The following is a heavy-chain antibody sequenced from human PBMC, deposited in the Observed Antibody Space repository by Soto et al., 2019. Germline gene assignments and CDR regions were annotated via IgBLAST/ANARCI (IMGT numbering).Heavy chain of an antibody. D-gene: IGHD6-19*01. CDR3: ARDRYSRGWYRGFDY. CDR1: GFTVSSDY. V-gene: IGHV3-66*01. CDR2: IYSGGSA. J-gene: IGHJ4*02. Sequence: PGGSLRLSCAASGFTVSSDYVSWVRQAPGKGLEWVSVIYSGGSAYYADSVRGRFTISRDNSKNTLYLQMNSLRAEDTAVYYCARDRYSRGWYRGFDYWGQGTLVTLSS.